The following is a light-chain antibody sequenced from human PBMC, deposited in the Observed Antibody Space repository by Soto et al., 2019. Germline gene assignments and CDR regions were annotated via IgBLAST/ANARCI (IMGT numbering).Light chain of an antibody. J-gene: IGKJ5*01. CDR1: QSVSSY. V-gene: IGKV3-11*01. Sequence: ENVLTQSPATLSLSPGERATLSCRASQSVSSYLAWYQQKLGQAPRLLIYDASNRATGIPARFSGSGSGTDFTLTISSLEPEDFAVYYCQQRRDWPLITFGQGTRLEIK. CDR3: QQRRDWPLIT. CDR2: DAS.